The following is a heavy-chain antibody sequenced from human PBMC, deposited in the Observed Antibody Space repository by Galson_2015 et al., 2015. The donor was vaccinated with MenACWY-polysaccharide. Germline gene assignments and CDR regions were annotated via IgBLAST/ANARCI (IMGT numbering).Heavy chain of an antibody. CDR2: ISSEGTTI. CDR1: GFTFSSYW. CDR3: ASLGGMGYPYGPDY. V-gene: IGHV3-74*01. J-gene: IGHJ4*02. Sequence: SLRLSCAASGFTFSSYWMHWVRYTPGKGLVWVSRISSEGTTISYADSVKGRFTVSRDNAKNTLDLQMNSLRVEDTAVYYCASLGGMGYPYGPDYWGQGTLVTVSS. D-gene: IGHD2-15*01.